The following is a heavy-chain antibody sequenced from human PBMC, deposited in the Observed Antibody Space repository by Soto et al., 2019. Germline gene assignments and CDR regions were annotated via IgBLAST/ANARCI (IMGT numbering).Heavy chain of an antibody. CDR2: IKQDGSEK. Sequence: PGGSLRLSCAASGFTFSSYWMSWVRQAPGKGLEWVANIKQDGSEKYYVDSVKGRFTISRDNANNSLYLQMNSLRAEDTAVYYCARDMKYGMPGRSRTVVNYFDYWGQGTLVTVSS. V-gene: IGHV3-7*01. J-gene: IGHJ4*02. CDR3: ARDMKYGMPGRSRTVVNYFDY. D-gene: IGHD3-22*01. CDR1: GFTFSSYW.